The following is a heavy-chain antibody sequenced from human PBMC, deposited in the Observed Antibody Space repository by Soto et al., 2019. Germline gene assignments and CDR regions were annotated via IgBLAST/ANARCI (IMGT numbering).Heavy chain of an antibody. V-gene: IGHV1-69*02. Sequence: GASVKVSCKASGGTFSSYTISWVRQAPGQGLEWMGRIIPILGIANYAQKFQGRVTITADKSTSTAYMELSSLRSEDTAVYYCARTDDYMDDYFDYWGQGTLVTVSS. CDR3: ARTDDYMDDYFDY. CDR1: GGTFSSYT. CDR2: IIPILGIA. J-gene: IGHJ4*02. D-gene: IGHD4-4*01.